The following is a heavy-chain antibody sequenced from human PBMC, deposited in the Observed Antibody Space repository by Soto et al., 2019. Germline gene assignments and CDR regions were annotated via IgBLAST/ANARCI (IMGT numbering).Heavy chain of an antibody. V-gene: IGHV4-59*01. CDR1: GDSITHYY. Sequence: ETLSLTGPVSGDSITHYYWSWIRRPPGKELEWIGFVYSNGTTSYNRSLKSRVTMSVDTSKNQFSLKLRSVTDADTAVYYCARTPHIWGQGTPVTVYS. J-gene: IGHJ4*02. CDR2: VYSNGTT. CDR3: ARTPHI.